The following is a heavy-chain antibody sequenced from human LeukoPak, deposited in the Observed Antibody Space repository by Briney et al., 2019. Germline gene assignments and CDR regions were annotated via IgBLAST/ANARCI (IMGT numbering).Heavy chain of an antibody. V-gene: IGHV3-30*04. CDR3: AKGPGLRLGELSLWADY. CDR2: ISYDGSNK. J-gene: IGHJ4*02. CDR1: GFTFNSFA. D-gene: IGHD3-16*02. Sequence: GSLRLSCSASGFTFNSFAIHWVRQAPGKGLEWVAVISYDGSNKYYADSVKGRFTISRDNSKSTLYLQMNSLRAEDTAVYYCAKGPGLRLGELSLWADYWGQGTLVTVS.